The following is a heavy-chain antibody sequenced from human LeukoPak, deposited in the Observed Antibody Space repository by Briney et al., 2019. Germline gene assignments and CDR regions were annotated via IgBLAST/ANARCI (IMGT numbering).Heavy chain of an antibody. CDR1: GRSISSYY. J-gene: IGHJ4*02. CDR2: IYYSGST. D-gene: IGHD3-22*01. CDR3: ARDRGHYDSSGHVDY. Sequence: NASETLSLTCTVSGRSISSYYWSWIRQPPGKGLEWIGYIYYSGSTNYNPSLKSRVTISVDTSKNQFSLKLSSVSAADTAVYYCARDRGHYDSSGHVDYWGQGTLVTVSS. V-gene: IGHV4-59*01.